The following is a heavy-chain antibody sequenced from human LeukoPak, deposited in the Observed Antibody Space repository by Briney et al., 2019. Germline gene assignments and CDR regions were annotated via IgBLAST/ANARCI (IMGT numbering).Heavy chain of an antibody. V-gene: IGHV3-74*01. J-gene: IGHJ4*02. Sequence: QPGGSLRLSCAASGFTFSSYWMHWVRQAPGKGLVWVSRINSDGSSTSYADSVKGRFTISRDNAKNTLYLQMNSLRAEDTAVYYCARLGGSSWKSRGTYHYFDYWGQGTLVTVSS. CDR1: GFTFSSYW. CDR2: INSDGSST. D-gene: IGHD6-13*01. CDR3: ARLGGSSWKSRGTYHYFDY.